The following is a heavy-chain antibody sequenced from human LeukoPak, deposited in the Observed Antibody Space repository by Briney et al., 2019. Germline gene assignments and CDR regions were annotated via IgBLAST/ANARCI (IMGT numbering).Heavy chain of an antibody. CDR2: IIVDSGNT. CDR3: AADSTPMVRGTIIAFGY. Sequence: SVKVSCKASGFTLSRSAVQWVRQARGQRLEWLGWIIVDSGNTHYVQKLQERVTITRDMSTNTAYMELSSLRSEDTAVYYCAADSTPMVRGTIIAFGYWGQGTQVTVSS. CDR1: GFTLSRSA. D-gene: IGHD3-10*01. V-gene: IGHV1-58*01. J-gene: IGHJ4*02.